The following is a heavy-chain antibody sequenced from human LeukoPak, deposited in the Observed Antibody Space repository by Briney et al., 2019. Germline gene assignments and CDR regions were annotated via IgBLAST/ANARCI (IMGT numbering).Heavy chain of an antibody. J-gene: IGHJ4*02. D-gene: IGHD3-22*01. CDR3: AKKPVDGIVVVPGATYYFDY. Sequence: PGGSLRLSCAASGFTFSSYAMSWVRQAPGKGLEWVSAISGSGGSTYYADSVKGRFTISRDNSKNTLYLQMNSLRAEDTAVYYCAKKPVDGIVVVPGATYYFDYWGQGTLATVSS. CDR2: ISGSGGST. V-gene: IGHV3-23*01. CDR1: GFTFSSYA.